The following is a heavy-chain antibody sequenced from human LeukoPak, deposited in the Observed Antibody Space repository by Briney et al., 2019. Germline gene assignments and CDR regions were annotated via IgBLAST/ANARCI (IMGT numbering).Heavy chain of an antibody. D-gene: IGHD3-22*01. V-gene: IGHV4-59*01. Sequence: PSETLSLTCTVSGGSISSYYWSWIRQPPGKGLEWIGYIYYSGSTNYNPSLKSRVTISVDTSKNQFSLKLSSVTAADTAVYYCARGDYYDSSGYYHYWGQGTLVTVSS. CDR1: GGSISSYY. J-gene: IGHJ4*02. CDR2: IYYSGST. CDR3: ARGDYYDSSGYYHY.